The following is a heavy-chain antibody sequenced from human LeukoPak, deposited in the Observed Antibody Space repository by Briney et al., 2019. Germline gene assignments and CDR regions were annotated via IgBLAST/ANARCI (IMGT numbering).Heavy chain of an antibody. CDR1: GFSLSTSGVG. CDR3: AHNIVPPRLFD. J-gene: IGHJ4*02. CDR2: IYWDGDK. Sequence: SGPTLVKPTQTLTLTCTFSGFSLSTSGVGVGWIRQPPGNALEWLALIYWDGDKRYSPSLKSRLTITKNTSKNQVVLTMTNMDPVDTATYFCAHNIVPPRLFDWGQGILVTVSS. V-gene: IGHV2-5*02. D-gene: IGHD3-16*02.